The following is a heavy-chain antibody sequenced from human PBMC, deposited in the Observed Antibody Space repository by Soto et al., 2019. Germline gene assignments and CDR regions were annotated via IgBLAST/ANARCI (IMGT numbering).Heavy chain of an antibody. CDR1: GGSINSVNW. Sequence: QVQPQESGPGLVRPSDTLSLTCAVSGGSINSVNWWSWVRQSPGKGLEWIGEMHPTGSTNYNPSLKSRVTVSMDKSRYHFSLKMYSVTAADTAVYFCARHGHNIYGFDVWGRGTTVTVSS. V-gene: IGHV4-4*02. J-gene: IGHJ6*02. CDR2: MHPTGST. D-gene: IGHD1-1*01. CDR3: ARHGHNIYGFDV.